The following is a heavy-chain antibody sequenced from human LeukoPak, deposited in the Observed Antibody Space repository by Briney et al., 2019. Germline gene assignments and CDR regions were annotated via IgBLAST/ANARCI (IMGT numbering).Heavy chain of an antibody. V-gene: IGHV3-30-3*01. Sequence: PGRSLCLSCAASGFSSSSYAMDCVRQAPGKGLEWVAVISYDGSNTSYTGSVKGRFTISRDNSKNTLYLQMNSLRAEDTAVYYCARDRIPRDTMIVVVTLDYWGQGTLVTVSS. CDR2: ISYDGSNT. D-gene: IGHD3-22*01. CDR3: ARDRIPRDTMIVVVTLDY. CDR1: GFSSSSYA. J-gene: IGHJ4*02.